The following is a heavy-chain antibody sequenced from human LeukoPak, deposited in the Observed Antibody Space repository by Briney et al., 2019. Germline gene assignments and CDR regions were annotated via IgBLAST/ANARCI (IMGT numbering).Heavy chain of an antibody. CDR3: ARGAVVRGVIAVCFDP. J-gene: IGHJ5*02. Sequence: GASVKVSCKASGYTLSGYDMHWVRQAPGQGLEWMGWINPNSGSTNYAQKFQGRVTMTRDTSTSTAYMELTGLRSEDTAVYYCARGAVVRGVIAVCFDPWGEGTLVSVSS. CDR1: GYTLSGYD. V-gene: IGHV1-2*02. D-gene: IGHD3-10*01. CDR2: INPNSGST.